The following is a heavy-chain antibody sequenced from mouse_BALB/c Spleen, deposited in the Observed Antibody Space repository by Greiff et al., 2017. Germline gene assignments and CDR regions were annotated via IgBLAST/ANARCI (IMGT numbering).Heavy chain of an antibody. CDR2: INSNGGST. V-gene: IGHV5-6-3*01. CDR1: GFTFSSFG. CDR3: ARQGFAMDY. J-gene: IGHJ4*01. Sequence: EVQVVESGGGLVQPGGSRKLSCAASGFTFSSFGMHWVRQAPEKRLELVAAINSNGGSTYYPDTVKGRFTISRDNAKNTLYLQMSSLKSEDTALYYCARQGFAMDYWGQGTSVTVSS.